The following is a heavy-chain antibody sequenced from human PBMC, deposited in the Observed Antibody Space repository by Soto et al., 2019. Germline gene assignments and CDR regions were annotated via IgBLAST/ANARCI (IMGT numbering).Heavy chain of an antibody. CDR2: IVVGSGNT. D-gene: IGHD3-3*01. CDR3: ATRSGWDVYYYYRMDV. J-gene: IGHJ6*02. V-gene: IGHV1-58*01. Sequence: SVKVSCKASGFTFTSSAVQWVRQARGQRLGWIGWIVVGSGNTNYAQKFQERVTITRDMSTSTAYMELSSLRSEDTAVYYCATRSGWDVYYYYRMDVWGQGTTVTVSS. CDR1: GFTFTSSA.